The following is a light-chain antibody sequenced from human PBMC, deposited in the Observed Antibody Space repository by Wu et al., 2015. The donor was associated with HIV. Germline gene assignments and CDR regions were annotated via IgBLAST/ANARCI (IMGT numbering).Light chain of an antibody. V-gene: IGKV3-20*01. CDR2: GAS. J-gene: IGKJ4*01. CDR3: QQYNDWRPLT. CDR1: QSVSSSY. Sequence: EIVLTQSPGTLSLSPGERATLSCRASQSVSSSYLAWYQQKPGQAPRLLIYGASSRATGIPDRFSGSGSGTDFTLTISRLEPEDFAFYYCQQYNDWRPLTFGGGTKVEMK.